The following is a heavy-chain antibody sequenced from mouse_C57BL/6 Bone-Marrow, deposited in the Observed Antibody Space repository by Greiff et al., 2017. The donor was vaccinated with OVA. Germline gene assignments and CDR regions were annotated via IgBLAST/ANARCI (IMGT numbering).Heavy chain of an antibody. Sequence: QVQLQQSGAELVKPGASVKLSCKASGYTFTSYWMHWVKQRPGQGLEWIGMIHPNSGSTNYNEKFKSKATLTVYKSSITAYMQLSSLTSEDSAVYYCVSDGYFDYWGQGTTLTVSS. CDR1: GYTFTSYW. D-gene: IGHD2-3*01. CDR3: VSDGYFDY. J-gene: IGHJ2*01. CDR2: IHPNSGST. V-gene: IGHV1-64*01.